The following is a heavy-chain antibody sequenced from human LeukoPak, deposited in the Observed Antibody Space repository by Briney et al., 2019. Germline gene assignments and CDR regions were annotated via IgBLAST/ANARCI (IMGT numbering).Heavy chain of an antibody. CDR3: ARVEYFGSGSYRFDP. J-gene: IGHJ5*02. Sequence: SQTLSLTCALSGDSVSMNSVAWNWIRQSPSRGLEWLGRTYYRSKWYKEYAASVRSRITISPDTSKNQFSLQLNSVTPEDTAVYYCARVEYFGSGSYRFDPWGQGTLVTVSS. V-gene: IGHV6-1*01. CDR1: GDSVSMNSVA. CDR2: TYYRSKWYK. D-gene: IGHD3-10*01.